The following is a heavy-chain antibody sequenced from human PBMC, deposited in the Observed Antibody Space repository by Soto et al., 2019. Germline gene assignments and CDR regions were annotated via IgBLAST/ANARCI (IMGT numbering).Heavy chain of an antibody. Sequence: QVQLQQWGAGLLKPSETLSLTCAVYGGSFSGYYWSWIRQPPGKGLEWIWEINHSGSTNYNTSLKSPVTISVDTSKTQFSRKLSAVNAADTAVYYCARVRYYYGGNSSGAFDIWGQGTMVTVSS. CDR1: GGSFSGYY. CDR2: INHSGST. V-gene: IGHV4-34*01. CDR3: ARVRYYYGGNSSGAFDI. D-gene: IGHD4-17*01. J-gene: IGHJ3*02.